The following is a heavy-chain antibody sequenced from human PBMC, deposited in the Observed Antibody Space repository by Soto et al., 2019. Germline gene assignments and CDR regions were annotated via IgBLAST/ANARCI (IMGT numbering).Heavy chain of an antibody. CDR2: IIPIFGTA. D-gene: IGHD6-13*01. J-gene: IGHJ6*02. CDR1: GGTFSSYA. V-gene: IGHV1-69*06. Sequence: SVKVSCKASGGTFSSYAISWVRQAPGQGLEWMGGIIPIFGTANYAQKFQGRVTITADKSTSTAYMELSSLRSEDTAVYYCACGSWYGGRGHLGYYYYYYGMDVWGQGTTVTVSS. CDR3: ACGSWYGGRGHLGYYYYYYGMDV.